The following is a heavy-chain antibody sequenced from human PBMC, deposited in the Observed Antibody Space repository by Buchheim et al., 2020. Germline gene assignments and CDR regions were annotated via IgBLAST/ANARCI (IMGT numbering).Heavy chain of an antibody. CDR2: MYHSGSI. CDR3: AIDAVYGSGSYSVNS. J-gene: IGHJ4*02. D-gene: IGHD3-10*01. Sequence: QLQLQESGSGLVKSSQTLSLTCTVSGGSISRGGFSWTWIRQPLGKGLEWIGYMYHSGSIYYSPALKSRATISVDRSKNQFSLNLTSVTAADTAVYYCAIDAVYGSGSYSVNSWGQGTL. V-gene: IGHV4-30-2*01. CDR1: GGSISRGGFS.